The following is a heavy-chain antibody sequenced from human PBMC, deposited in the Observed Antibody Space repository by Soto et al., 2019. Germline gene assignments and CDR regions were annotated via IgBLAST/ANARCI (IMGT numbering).Heavy chain of an antibody. CDR1: GYTFTSYG. J-gene: IGHJ3*02. CDR2: ISAYNGNT. Sequence: ASVKVSCKASGYTFTSYGISWVRQAPGQGLEWMGWISAYNGNTNYAQKLQGRVTMTTDTSTSTAYMELRSLRSDDTAVHYCANHYYDSGGHSRGVVFDIGGKGKMVSVPS. CDR3: ANHYYDSGGHSRGVVFDI. V-gene: IGHV1-18*04. D-gene: IGHD3-22*01.